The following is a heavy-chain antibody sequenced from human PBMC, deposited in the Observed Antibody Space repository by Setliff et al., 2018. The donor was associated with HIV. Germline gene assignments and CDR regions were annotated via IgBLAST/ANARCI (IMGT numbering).Heavy chain of an antibody. V-gene: IGHV4-31*03. CDR3: ARAPSYYYGSGSINWFDP. D-gene: IGHD3-10*01. CDR2: IYYSGST. Sequence: SETLSLTCTVSGGSISSGGYYWSWIRQHPGKGLEWIGYIYYSGSTYYNPSLKSRVTISVDTSKNQFSLKLSSVTAADTAVHYCARAPSYYYGSGSINWFDPWGQGTLVTVSS. CDR1: GGSISSGGYY. J-gene: IGHJ5*02.